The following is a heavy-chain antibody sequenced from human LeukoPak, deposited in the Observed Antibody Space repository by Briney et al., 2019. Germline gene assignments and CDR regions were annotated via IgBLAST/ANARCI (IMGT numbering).Heavy chain of an antibody. CDR3: AKGGIQLWLSFDY. Sequence: PGGSLRLSCAASGFTFSSYDMSWVRQAPGKGLEWVSVISGSGGSTYYADSVKGRFTISRDNSKNTLYLQMNSLRAEDTAVYYCAKGGIQLWLSFDYWGQGTLVTVSS. CDR1: GFTFSSYD. D-gene: IGHD5-18*01. V-gene: IGHV3-23*01. CDR2: ISGSGGST. J-gene: IGHJ4*02.